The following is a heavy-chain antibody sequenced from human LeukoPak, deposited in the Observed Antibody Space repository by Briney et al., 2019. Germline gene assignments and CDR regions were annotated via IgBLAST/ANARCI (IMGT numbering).Heavy chain of an antibody. CDR1: GYTFSSYW. J-gene: IGHJ4*02. CDR2: IKQDGSEK. D-gene: IGHD4-17*01. CDR3: ARDYTYDYGDYGVDY. V-gene: IGHV3-7*01. Sequence: GGSLRLSCAASGYTFSSYWMSWVRQAPGKGLEWVANIKQDGSEKYYVDSVKGRFTISRDNAKNSLYLQMNSLRAEDTAVYYCARDYTYDYGDYGVDYWGQGTLVTVSS.